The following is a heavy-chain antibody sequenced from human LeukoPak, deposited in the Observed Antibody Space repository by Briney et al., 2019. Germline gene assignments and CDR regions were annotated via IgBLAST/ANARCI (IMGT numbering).Heavy chain of an antibody. J-gene: IGHJ4*02. V-gene: IGHV3-33*01. CDR2: IWYDGSNK. Sequence: GGSLRLSCAASGFTFSSYGMHWVRQAPGKGLEWVAVIWYDGSNKYYADSVKGRFTISRDNSKNTLYLQMNSLRAEDTAVYYCGGGAGGGSHRKFDLGGQGTLVTGSS. CDR3: GGGAGGGSHRKFDL. CDR1: GFTFSSYG. D-gene: IGHD3-16*01.